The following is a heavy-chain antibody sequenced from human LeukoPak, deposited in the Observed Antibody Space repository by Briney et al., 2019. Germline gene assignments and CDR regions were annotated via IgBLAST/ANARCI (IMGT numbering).Heavy chain of an antibody. CDR3: ARLGSGWPYWYFDL. V-gene: IGHV4-59*08. Sequence: SETLSLTCTVSGGSMSSYYWSWIRQPPGKGLEWIGYIYYSGSTNYNPSLKSRVTISVDASKNQFSLKLSSVTAADTAVYYCARLGSGWPYWYFDLWGRGTLVTVSS. J-gene: IGHJ2*01. D-gene: IGHD6-19*01. CDR2: IYYSGST. CDR1: GGSMSSYY.